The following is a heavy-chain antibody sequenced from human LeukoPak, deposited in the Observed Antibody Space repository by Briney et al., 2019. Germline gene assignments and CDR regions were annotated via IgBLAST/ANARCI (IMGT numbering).Heavy chain of an antibody. D-gene: IGHD1-1*01. CDR2: IYYSGST. Sequence: PSETLSLTCTVSGGSISSGSYYWSWIRQPPGKGLEWIGYIYYSGSTNYNPSLKSRVTISVDTSKNQFSLKLSSVTAADTAVYYCARHGTEVDYWGQGTLVTVSS. J-gene: IGHJ4*02. CDR1: GGSISSGSYY. V-gene: IGHV4-61*01. CDR3: ARHGTEVDY.